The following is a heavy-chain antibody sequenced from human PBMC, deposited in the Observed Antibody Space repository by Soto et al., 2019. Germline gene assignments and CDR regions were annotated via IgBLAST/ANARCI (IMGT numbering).Heavy chain of an antibody. CDR1: GYAFTSYA. J-gene: IGHJ5*02. D-gene: IGHD2-2*01. Sequence: ASVKVSCKASGYAFTSYAMHWVRQAPGQRLEWMGWINAGNGNTKYSQKFQGRVTITRDTSASTAYMELSSLRSEDTAVYYCARDASSTGTGWFDPWGQGTLVTVSS. V-gene: IGHV1-3*01. CDR2: INAGNGNT. CDR3: ARDASSTGTGWFDP.